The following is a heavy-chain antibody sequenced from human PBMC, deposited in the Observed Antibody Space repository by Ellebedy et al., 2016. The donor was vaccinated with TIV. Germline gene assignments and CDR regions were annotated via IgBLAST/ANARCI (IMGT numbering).Heavy chain of an antibody. CDR3: KKNYPTITDRYSYGSNDW. CDR2: LSEKGTGK. Sequence: GESLKISCAASGFSLSTHAMSWVRQAPGKGLEWVSALSEKGTGKYYADPVKGRFSVSRDSSKNTLYLQMNNLRAEEKAIYFCKKNYPTITDRYSYGSNDWWGQGTLVTVSS. J-gene: IGHJ4*02. D-gene: IGHD4-11*01. CDR1: GFSLSTHA. V-gene: IGHV3-23*01.